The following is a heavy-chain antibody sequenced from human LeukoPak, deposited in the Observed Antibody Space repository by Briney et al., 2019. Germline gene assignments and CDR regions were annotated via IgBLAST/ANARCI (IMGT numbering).Heavy chain of an antibody. CDR2: IYTSGST. CDR1: GGSISSYY. Sequence: PSETLSLTCTVSGGSISSYYWSWLRQPAGKRLEWIGRIYTSGSTHYNPSLKSRVTMSADTSNNQFSLKLSSVTAADTAVYYCARGGGSYYFGSWGQGTLVTVSS. CDR3: ARGGGSYYFGS. V-gene: IGHV4-4*07. D-gene: IGHD1-26*01. J-gene: IGHJ4*02.